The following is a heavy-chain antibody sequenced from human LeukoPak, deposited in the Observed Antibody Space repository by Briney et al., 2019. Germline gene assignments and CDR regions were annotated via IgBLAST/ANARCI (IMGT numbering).Heavy chain of an antibody. V-gene: IGHV3-21*01. CDR1: GFTFSSYE. CDR3: ARDGWYYDSSGYYRPPFDI. Sequence: TGGSLRLSCAASGFTFSSYEMNWVRQAPGKGLEWVSSISSSSSYIYYADSVKGRFTISRDNAKNSLYLQMNSLRAEDTAVYYCARDGWYYDSSGYYRPPFDIWGQGTMVTVSS. D-gene: IGHD3-22*01. CDR2: ISSSSSYI. J-gene: IGHJ3*02.